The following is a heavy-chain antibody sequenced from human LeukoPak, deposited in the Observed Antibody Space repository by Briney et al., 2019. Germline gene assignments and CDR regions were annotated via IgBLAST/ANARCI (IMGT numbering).Heavy chain of an antibody. CDR3: ARDRQTFYDYVGGNYRFYFDY. CDR1: GGSISSNSYY. J-gene: IGHJ4*02. CDR2: IYYSGRT. V-gene: IGHV4-39*07. D-gene: IGHD3-16*02. Sequence: PSETLSLTCTVSGGSISSNSYYWGWIRQPPGKGLEWIGSIYYSGRTYYNPSLKSRVTMSVDTSKNQFSLKLSSVTAADTAVYYCARDRQTFYDYVGGNYRFYFDYWGQGTLVTVSS.